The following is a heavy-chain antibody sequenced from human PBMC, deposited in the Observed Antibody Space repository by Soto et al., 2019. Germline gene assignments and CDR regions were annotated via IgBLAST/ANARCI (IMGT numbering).Heavy chain of an antibody. V-gene: IGHV3-23*01. CDR3: AKDPTLGYSISTSCYGYGMDV. D-gene: IGHD2-2*01. CDR1: GFTFWSYA. J-gene: IGHJ6*02. CDR2: ISGSGSNT. Sequence: GGSLRLSCAASGFTFWSYAMSWVRQAPGKGLEWVSAISGSGSNTYYADSVKGRFAISRDNSKNILYLEMNGLGAEDTAVYYCAKDPTLGYSISTSCYGYGMDVWGQGTTVTVSS.